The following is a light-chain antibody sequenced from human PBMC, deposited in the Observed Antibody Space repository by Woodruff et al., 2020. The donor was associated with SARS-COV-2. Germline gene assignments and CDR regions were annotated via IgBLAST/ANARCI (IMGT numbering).Light chain of an antibody. CDR3: SSFADSSTVV. CDR1: IGSNT. Sequence: IGSNTVNWYQQLPGTAPKLLIYSNNQRPSGVLDRFSGSKSGNTASLTVSGLRGEDEAEYYCSSFADSSTVVFGGG. J-gene: IGLJ2*01. V-gene: IGLV1-44*01. CDR2: SNN.